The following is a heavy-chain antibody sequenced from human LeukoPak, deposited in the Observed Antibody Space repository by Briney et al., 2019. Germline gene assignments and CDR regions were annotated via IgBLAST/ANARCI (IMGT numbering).Heavy chain of an antibody. D-gene: IGHD3/OR15-3a*01. J-gene: IGHJ5*02. Sequence: GGSLRLSCAASGFTFSDYYMTWIRQAPGKGLEWVSYISNSGTAKYYADSVKGRFTISRDNAKNSLYLQLNSLRADGTAVYYCARRVIRGLNGWFDPWGQGTLVTVSS. CDR3: ARRVIRGLNGWFDP. V-gene: IGHV3-11*01. CDR2: ISNSGTAK. CDR1: GFTFSDYY.